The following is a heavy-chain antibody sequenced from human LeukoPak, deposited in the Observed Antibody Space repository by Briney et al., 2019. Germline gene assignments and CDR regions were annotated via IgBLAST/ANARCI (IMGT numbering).Heavy chain of an antibody. Sequence: PGGSLRLSSAASGVTFSSYWMSWVRQAPGKGLEWVAKIKQDGCEKYYVDSVKGRLTISRDNAKNSLYLQMNSLRAEDTAVYYCARGRGGYYDILTGYSAPYYWGQGTLVTVSS. CDR1: GVTFSSYW. CDR3: ARGRGGYYDILTGYSAPYY. J-gene: IGHJ4*02. D-gene: IGHD3-9*01. CDR2: IKQDGCEK. V-gene: IGHV3-7*01.